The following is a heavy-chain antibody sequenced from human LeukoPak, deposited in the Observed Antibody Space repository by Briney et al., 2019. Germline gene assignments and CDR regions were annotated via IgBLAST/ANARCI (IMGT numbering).Heavy chain of an antibody. Sequence: SETLSLTCTVSGDSISGSSYFWGWIRQPPGKGLECTGIIYYSGTTYYNPSLKSRVTISVDTSKNQFSLKLSSVTAADTAVYYCARDPFLYSGGGLDYWGQGTLVTVSS. V-gene: IGHV4-39*07. CDR3: ARDPFLYSGGGLDY. J-gene: IGHJ4*02. CDR2: IYYSGTT. CDR1: GDSISGSSYF. D-gene: IGHD1-26*01.